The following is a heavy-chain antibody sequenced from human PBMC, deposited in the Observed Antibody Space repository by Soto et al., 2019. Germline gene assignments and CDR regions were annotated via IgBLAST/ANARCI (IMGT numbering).Heavy chain of an antibody. Sequence: GGSLRLSCAASGFTFSSYSMNWVRQAPGKGLEWVSSISSSSYIYYADSVKGRFTISRDNAKNSLYLQMNSLRVEDTAVYYCASHPRDSSGYWYYFDYWGQGTLVTVSS. CDR3: ASHPRDSSGYWYYFDY. CDR2: ISSSSYI. D-gene: IGHD3-22*01. CDR1: GFTFSSYS. J-gene: IGHJ4*02. V-gene: IGHV3-21*01.